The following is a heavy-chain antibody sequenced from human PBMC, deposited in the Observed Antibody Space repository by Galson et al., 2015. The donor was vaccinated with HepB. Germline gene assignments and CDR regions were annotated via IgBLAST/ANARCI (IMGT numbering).Heavy chain of an antibody. CDR2: ISAYNGNT. J-gene: IGHJ4*02. CDR3: ARDLFGSGSYSYYFDY. D-gene: IGHD3-10*01. V-gene: IGHV1-18*04. CDR1: GYIFTSYG. Sequence: SCKASGYIFTSYGIGWVRQAPGQGLQWMGWISAYNGNTDLAQKFQGRVTMTTDTSTSTAYMELRSLRSDDTAFYYCARDLFGSGSYSYYFDYWGQGTLVTVSS.